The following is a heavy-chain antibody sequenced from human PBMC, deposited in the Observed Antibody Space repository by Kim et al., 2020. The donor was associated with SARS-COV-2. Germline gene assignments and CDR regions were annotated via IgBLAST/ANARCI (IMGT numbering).Heavy chain of an antibody. D-gene: IGHD3-22*01. CDR1: GGSITSSSYY. J-gene: IGHJ4*02. V-gene: IGHV4-61*02. CDR3: AGAYYYDSGGSLDY. CDR2: IYTSGST. Sequence: SETLSLTCTLSGGSITSSSYYWSWMRQPAGKGLEWIGRIYTSGSTNYNPSLKSRVAISVDSSKTQFSLKLTSVTAADTVVYYCAGAYYYDSGGSLDYWGQGTLVTVAS.